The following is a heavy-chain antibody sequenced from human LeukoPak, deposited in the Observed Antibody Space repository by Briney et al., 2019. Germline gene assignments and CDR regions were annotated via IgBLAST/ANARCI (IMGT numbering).Heavy chain of an antibody. D-gene: IGHD2-2*01. CDR3: ARAPVYCSSTSCYSPSGFDY. Sequence: GGSLRLSCAGSGFTLSSYSMNWVRQAPGKGMEWVSSISSSSSYIYYADSVKGRFTISRDNAKNSLYLQMNSLRAEDTAVYYCARAPVYCSSTSCYSPSGFDYWGQGTLVTVSS. J-gene: IGHJ4*02. CDR2: ISSSSSYI. V-gene: IGHV3-21*01. CDR1: GFTLSSYS.